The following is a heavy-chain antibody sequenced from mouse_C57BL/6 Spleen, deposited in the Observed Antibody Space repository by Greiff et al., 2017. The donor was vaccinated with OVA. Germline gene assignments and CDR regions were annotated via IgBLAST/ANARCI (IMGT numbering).Heavy chain of an antibody. V-gene: IGHV1-81*01. CDR3: ALITTVVATGY. J-gene: IGHJ2*01. CDR1: GYTFTSYG. D-gene: IGHD1-1*01. CDR2: IYPRSGNT. Sequence: QVHVKQSGAELARPGASVKLSCKASGYTFTSYGISWVKQRTGQGLEWIGEIYPRSGNTYYNEKFKGKATLTADKSSSTAYMELRSLTSEDSAVYFCALITTVVATGYWGQGTTLTVSS.